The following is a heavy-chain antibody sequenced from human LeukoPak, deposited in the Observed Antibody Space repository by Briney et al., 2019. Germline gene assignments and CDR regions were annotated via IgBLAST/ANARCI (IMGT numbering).Heavy chain of an antibody. V-gene: IGHV1-18*01. Sequence: ASVKVSCKASGYTFTTYGVSWVRQAPGQGLEWMGWISGYDGNTNYAQELRGRVTMTTNTSTSTAYMDMRKLRSDDTALDYCATTVTTSAYDFYYWGQGTLVTASS. CDR1: GYTFTTYG. D-gene: IGHD4-17*01. CDR3: ATTVTTSAYDFYY. CDR2: ISGYDGNT. J-gene: IGHJ4*02.